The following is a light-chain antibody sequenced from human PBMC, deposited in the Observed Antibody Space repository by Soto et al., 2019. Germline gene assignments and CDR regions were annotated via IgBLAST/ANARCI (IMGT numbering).Light chain of an antibody. Sequence: EIVMTQSPATLSVSPGESATLSGRASQSVSKIYLAWYQQKPGQAPRXXIYSTSNRETDIPDRLSGSGSGTEFTLTISRLEPEDSAVYYCQQYGPSLWTFGQGTKVDI. V-gene: IGKV3-20*01. CDR2: STS. CDR1: QSVSKIY. CDR3: QQYGPSLWT. J-gene: IGKJ1*01.